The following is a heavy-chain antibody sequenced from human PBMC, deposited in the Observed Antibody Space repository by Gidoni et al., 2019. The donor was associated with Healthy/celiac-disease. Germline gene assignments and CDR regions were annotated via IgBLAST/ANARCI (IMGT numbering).Heavy chain of an antibody. V-gene: IGHV4-4*02. Sequence: QVQLQESGPGLVKPSGTLSLTCAVSGGSISSSNWWSWVRQPPGKGLEWIGEISHSGSTNYNPSLKSRVTISVDKSKNQFSLKLSSVTAADTAVYYCARAGGQTVTTINVGYFDYWGQGTLVTVSS. CDR2: ISHSGST. J-gene: IGHJ4*02. CDR3: ARAGGQTVTTINVGYFDY. D-gene: IGHD4-17*01. CDR1: GGSISSSNW.